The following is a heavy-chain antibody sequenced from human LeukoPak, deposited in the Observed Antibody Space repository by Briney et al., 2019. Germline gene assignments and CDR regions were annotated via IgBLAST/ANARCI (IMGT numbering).Heavy chain of an antibody. J-gene: IGHJ4*02. D-gene: IGHD5-24*01. CDR1: GYTFTGFY. CDR2: INPNGGGT. CDR3: ARRGDGYNLAY. V-gene: IGHV1-2*02. Sequence: ASVKVSCKASGYTFTGFYIHWVRQAPGQGLEWMGWINPNGGGTNYAQNFQGRVTMTRDTSISTVYMELSSLRSDDTAVYFCARRGDGYNLAYWGQGTLVTVSS.